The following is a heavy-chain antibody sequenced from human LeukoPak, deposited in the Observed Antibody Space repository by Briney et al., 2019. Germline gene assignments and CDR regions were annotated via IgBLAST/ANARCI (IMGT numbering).Heavy chain of an antibody. CDR3: AREGQQWLAPGYYMDV. V-gene: IGHV4-39*07. CDR2: IYYSGST. D-gene: IGHD6-19*01. CDR1: GGSISSSSYY. J-gene: IGHJ6*03. Sequence: SETLSLTCTVSGGSISSSSYYWGWIRQPPGKGLEWIGSIYYSGSTYYNPSLKSRVTISVDTSKNQFSLKLSSVTAADTAVYYCAREGQQWLAPGYYMDVWGKGTPVTISS.